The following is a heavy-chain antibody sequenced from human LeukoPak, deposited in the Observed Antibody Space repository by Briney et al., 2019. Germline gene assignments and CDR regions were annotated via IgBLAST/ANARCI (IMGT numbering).Heavy chain of an antibody. J-gene: IGHJ5*02. CDR3: ARDVYGSGSYPGGFDP. CDR2: ISYDGSNK. Sequence: GRSLRLSCAASGFTFSSYAMHWVRQAPGKGLEWVAVISYDGSNKYYADPVKGRFTISRDNSKNTLYLQMNSLRAEDTAVYYCARDVYGSGSYPGGFDPWGQGTLVTVSS. V-gene: IGHV3-30*04. D-gene: IGHD3-10*01. CDR1: GFTFSSYA.